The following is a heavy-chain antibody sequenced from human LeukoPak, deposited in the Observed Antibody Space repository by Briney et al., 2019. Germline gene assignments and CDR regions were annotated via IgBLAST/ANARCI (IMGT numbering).Heavy chain of an antibody. Sequence: GGSLRLSCAASGFTFSSYGMHWVRHAPGKGLEWVAVISYDGSHKYYADSVKSRFTISRDNSKNTVYLQMTSLTTEDTAIFYCARDANRLADNCGDYLDYWGQGTLVTVSS. V-gene: IGHV3-30*04. CDR1: GFTFSSYG. D-gene: IGHD1-1*01. CDR3: ARDANRLADNCGDYLDY. CDR2: ISYDGSHK. J-gene: IGHJ4*02.